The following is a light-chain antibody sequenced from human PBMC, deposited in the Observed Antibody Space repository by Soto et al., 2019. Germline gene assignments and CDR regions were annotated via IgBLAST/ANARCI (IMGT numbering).Light chain of an antibody. CDR2: GTS. V-gene: IGKV3-20*01. CDR1: QSVSNK. Sequence: EILLTPSPATLSLSPGERATLSCRASQSVSNKLVWYQQKPGQAPRLLIYGTSSRATGIPDRFSGSGSGTDFTLTISRLEPEDFAVYYCQQYGNSPITFGQGTRVEIK. J-gene: IGKJ5*01. CDR3: QQYGNSPIT.